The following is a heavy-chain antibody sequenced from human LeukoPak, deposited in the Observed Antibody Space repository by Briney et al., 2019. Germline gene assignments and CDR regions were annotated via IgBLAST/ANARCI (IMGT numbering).Heavy chain of an antibody. J-gene: IGHJ6*02. D-gene: IGHD6-13*01. CDR3: VRAAAGDYYYGMDV. CDR2: IYYSGST. CDR1: GGSISSYY. V-gene: IGHV4-59*01. Sequence: SETLSLTCTVSGGSISSYYWSWIRQPPGKGLEWIGYIYYSGSTNYNPSLKSRVTISVDTSKNQFSLKLSSVTAADTAVYYCVRAAAGDYYYGMDVWGQGTTVTVSS.